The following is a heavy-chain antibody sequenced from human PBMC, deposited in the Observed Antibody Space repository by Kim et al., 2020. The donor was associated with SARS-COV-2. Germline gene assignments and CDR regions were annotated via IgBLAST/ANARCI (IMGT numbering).Heavy chain of an antibody. V-gene: IGHV3-30*07. J-gene: IGHJ4*02. D-gene: IGHD5-12*01. CDR3: ARELGDIVATIGAYYFDY. Sequence: GRFTTSRDNSKNTLYLQMNSLRAEDTAVYYCARELGDIVATIGAYYFDYWGQGTLVTVSS.